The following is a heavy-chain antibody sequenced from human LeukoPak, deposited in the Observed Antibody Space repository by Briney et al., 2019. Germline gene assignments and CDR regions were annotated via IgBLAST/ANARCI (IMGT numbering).Heavy chain of an antibody. V-gene: IGHV1-69*04. CDR2: IIPILGIA. CDR1: GGTFSSYA. Sequence: ASVKVSCKASGGTFSSYAISWVRQAPGQGLEWMGRIIPILGIANYAQKFQGRVTITADKSTSTAYMELSSLRSDDTAVYYCASVIAVAGAFDYWGQGTLVTVSS. D-gene: IGHD6-19*01. CDR3: ASVIAVAGAFDY. J-gene: IGHJ4*02.